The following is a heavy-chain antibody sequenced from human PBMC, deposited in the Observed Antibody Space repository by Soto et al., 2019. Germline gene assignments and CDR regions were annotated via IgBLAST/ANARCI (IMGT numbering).Heavy chain of an antibody. J-gene: IGHJ6*02. Sequence: QMQLQESGPGLVKPSETLSLICSVSGDSITAYYLSWLRQSPGKELEWIGYIYHNWETNYNPSLKTRVTISADTSKPQLSLRLTSVAAADTCVYYCARYKGGEFVKGSGMDVWGQGTTVIVSS. CDR1: GDSITAYY. CDR3: ARYKGGEFVKGSGMDV. V-gene: IGHV4-59*01. D-gene: IGHD3-10*01. CDR2: IYHNWET.